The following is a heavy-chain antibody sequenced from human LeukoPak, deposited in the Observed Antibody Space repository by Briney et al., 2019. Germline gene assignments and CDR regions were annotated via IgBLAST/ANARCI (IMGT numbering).Heavy chain of an antibody. J-gene: IGHJ6*03. CDR1: GYTFTSYG. CDR2: ISAYNGNT. V-gene: IGHV1-18*01. Sequence: ASVKVSCKASGYTFTSYGISWVRQAPGQGLEWMGWISAYNGNTNYAQKLQGRVTITTETSTSTAYMELRSLRSDDTAVYYCARDRAGPYYMDVWGKGTTVTVSS. CDR3: ARDRAGPYYMDV.